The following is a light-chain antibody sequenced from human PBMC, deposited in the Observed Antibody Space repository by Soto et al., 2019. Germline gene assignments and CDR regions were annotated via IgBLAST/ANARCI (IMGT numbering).Light chain of an antibody. CDR1: SSNIGSNT. CDR2: SNN. J-gene: IGLJ3*02. CDR3: AAWDDSLNGWV. Sequence: QSVLTQPPSASGTPGQRVTISCSGSSSNIGSNTVNWYQHLPGTAPTLLIYSNNQRPSGVPDRFSGSKSGTSASLAISGLQSEDEADYYCAAWDDSLNGWVFGGGTKLTAL. V-gene: IGLV1-44*01.